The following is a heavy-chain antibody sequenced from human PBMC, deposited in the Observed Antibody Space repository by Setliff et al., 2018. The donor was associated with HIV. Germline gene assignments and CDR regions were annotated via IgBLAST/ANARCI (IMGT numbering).Heavy chain of an antibody. CDR2: FDPEDGET. V-gene: IGHV1-24*01. D-gene: IGHD6-13*01. CDR3: AIAGGSSWYGNYYYAMDV. CDR1: GYTFTNYD. J-gene: IGHJ6*02. Sequence: GASVKVSCKASGYTFTNYDIHWVRQAPGKGLEWMGGFDPEDGETVYAHKFQGRVTMTEDTSTDTAYMELSSLRSEDTAVYYCAIAGGSSWYGNYYYAMDVWGQGTTVTVSS.